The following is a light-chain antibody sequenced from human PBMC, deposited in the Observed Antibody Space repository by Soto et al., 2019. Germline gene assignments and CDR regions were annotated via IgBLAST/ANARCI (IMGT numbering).Light chain of an antibody. V-gene: IGKV1-5*01. CDR1: ESIRTW. CDR2: DAS. Sequence: DIQMTQSPSTLSASIGDRVTITCRASESIRTWLAWYQHKPGKAPKFLIYDASSLESGVPSRFSGSGSGTEFTLPLSNLQPYDFSTYFCQQYNKYPRTCGQETNVEIK. J-gene: IGKJ1*01. CDR3: QQYNKYPRT.